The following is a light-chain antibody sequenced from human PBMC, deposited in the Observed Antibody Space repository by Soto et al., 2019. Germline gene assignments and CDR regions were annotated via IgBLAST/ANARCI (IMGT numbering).Light chain of an antibody. J-gene: IGKJ1*01. CDR1: QSVSY. CDR2: GAS. V-gene: IGKV3-20*01. Sequence: EIVLTQSPGTLSLSPGERATLSCRASQSVSYLGWYQQKPGQAPRLLIFGASSRATGIPDRFSGSGSGTAFTLTISRLEPEAFAVYYCQQYDSSPSWTFGQGTKVEIK. CDR3: QQYDSSPSWT.